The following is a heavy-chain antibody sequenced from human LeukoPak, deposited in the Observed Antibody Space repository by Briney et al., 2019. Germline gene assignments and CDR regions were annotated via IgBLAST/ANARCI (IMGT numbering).Heavy chain of an antibody. V-gene: IGHV3-23*01. J-gene: IGHJ4*02. D-gene: IGHD5-18*01. CDR2: TSSSGETT. Sequence: PGGSLRLSCVASGFTFSSYAMSWVRQAAGKGLEWVSSTSSSGETTYYADSVKGRFTISRDNAKNSLYLQMNSLRAEDMALYYCAKDINALTGMGSYFDYWGQGTLVTVSS. CDR1: GFTFSSYA. CDR3: AKDINALTGMGSYFDY.